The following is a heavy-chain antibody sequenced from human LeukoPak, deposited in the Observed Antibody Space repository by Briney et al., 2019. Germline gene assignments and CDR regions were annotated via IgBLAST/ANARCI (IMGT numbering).Heavy chain of an antibody. CDR2: IKEDGSEK. CDR1: GFTFSKYW. J-gene: IGHJ6*02. CDR3: ARVYSNYDPAAMDV. V-gene: IGHV3-7*02. D-gene: IGHD4-11*01. Sequence: PGGSLRLSCAASGFTFSKYWVNWVRQAPGKGLEWVANIKEDGSEKDYADSVEGRFTISRDNAKNSLYLQMSSLRAEDTAMYYCARVYSNYDPAAMDVWGQGTTVTVSS.